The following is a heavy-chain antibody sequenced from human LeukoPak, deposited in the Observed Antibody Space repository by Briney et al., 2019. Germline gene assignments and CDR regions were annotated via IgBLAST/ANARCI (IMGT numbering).Heavy chain of an antibody. D-gene: IGHD3-10*02. V-gene: IGHV3-23*01. J-gene: IGHJ5*02. Sequence: QPRGSLRLSCAASGFTFSSYAMSWVRQAPGKGLEWVSAISGSGGSTYYADSVKGRFTISRDNSKNTLYLQMNSLRAEDAAVYYCAKDVQVCCSNWFDPWGQGTLVTVSS. CDR3: AKDVQVCCSNWFDP. CDR1: GFTFSSYA. CDR2: ISGSGGST.